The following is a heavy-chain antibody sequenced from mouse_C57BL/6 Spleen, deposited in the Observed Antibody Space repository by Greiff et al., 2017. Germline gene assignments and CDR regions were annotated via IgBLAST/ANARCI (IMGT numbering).Heavy chain of an antibody. CDR2: ISSGGSYT. J-gene: IGHJ4*01. CDR1: GFTFSSYG. Sequence: EVKLVESGGDLVKPGGSLKLSCAASGFTFSSYGMSWVRQTPDKRLEWVATISSGGSYTYYPDSVKGRFTISRDNAKNTLYLQMSSLKSEDTAMYYCARHLTDLWGQGTSVTVSS. CDR3: ARHLTDL. V-gene: IGHV5-6*01. D-gene: IGHD4-1*01.